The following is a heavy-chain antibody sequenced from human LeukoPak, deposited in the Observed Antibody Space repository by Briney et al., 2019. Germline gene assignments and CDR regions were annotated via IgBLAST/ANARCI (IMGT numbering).Heavy chain of an antibody. CDR3: ARRCSSISCFQY. CDR1: GGSISSSSYY. CDR2: IYYIGST. V-gene: IGHV4-39*01. D-gene: IGHD2-2*01. J-gene: IGHJ4*02. Sequence: SETLSLTCTVSGGSISSSSYYWGWIRQPPGKGLEWVGNIYYIGSTSYNPSLKSRVTISVDTSKNQFSLKLSSVTAADTAVYYCARRCSSISCFQYWGQGTLVTVSP.